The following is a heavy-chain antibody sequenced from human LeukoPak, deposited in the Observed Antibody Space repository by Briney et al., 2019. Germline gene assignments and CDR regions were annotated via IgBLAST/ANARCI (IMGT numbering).Heavy chain of an antibody. CDR2: IYTSGST. Sequence: SQTLSLTCTVSGGSISSGSYYWSWIRQPAGKGLEGIGRIYTSGSTNYNPSLKSRVTISVDTSKNQFSLKLSSVTAADTAVYYCARVGIAAADYYGMDVWGQGTTVTVSS. J-gene: IGHJ6*02. CDR3: ARVGIAAADYYGMDV. V-gene: IGHV4-61*02. D-gene: IGHD6-13*01. CDR1: GGSISSGSYY.